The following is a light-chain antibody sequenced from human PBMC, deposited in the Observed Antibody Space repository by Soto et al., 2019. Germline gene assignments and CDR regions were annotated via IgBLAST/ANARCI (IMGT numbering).Light chain of an antibody. CDR1: QSVSSN. CDR2: GAS. V-gene: IGKV3-15*01. Sequence: EIVMTQSPATLSVSPGERATLSCRASQSVSSNLAWYQQKPGQAPRLLIYGASTRATGIPARFSGSGSGTDFSLTISRLEAEDFAVYYCQQYNNWPPITFGQGTRLEIK. J-gene: IGKJ5*01. CDR3: QQYNNWPPIT.